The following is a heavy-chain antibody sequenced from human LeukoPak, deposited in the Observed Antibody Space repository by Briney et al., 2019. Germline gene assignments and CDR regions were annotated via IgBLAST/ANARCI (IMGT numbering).Heavy chain of an antibody. Sequence: GASVKVSCKASGYTFTGYYLHWVRQAPGQGLECMGWINPNTGGTNYAQKFQGRVTMTRDTSISTAYMELSRLRSDDTAVYFCATGGGYSFDYWGQGTLVTVSS. V-gene: IGHV1-2*02. J-gene: IGHJ4*02. D-gene: IGHD5-18*01. CDR3: ATGGGYSFDY. CDR2: INPNTGGT. CDR1: GYTFTGYY.